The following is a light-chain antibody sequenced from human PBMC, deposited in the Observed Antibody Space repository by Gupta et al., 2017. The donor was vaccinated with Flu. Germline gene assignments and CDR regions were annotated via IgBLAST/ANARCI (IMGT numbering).Light chain of an antibody. CDR1: QGISSY. CDR2: AAS. Sequence: AIRMTQSPSSFSASTGDRVTITCRASQGISSYLAWYQQKPGKAPKHLIYAASTLQSGVPSRFSGSASGTDFTLTISFLHSEDFATYYCQQDDSYPRTFGQGTKLEIK. V-gene: IGKV1-8*01. J-gene: IGKJ1*01. CDR3: QQDDSYPRT.